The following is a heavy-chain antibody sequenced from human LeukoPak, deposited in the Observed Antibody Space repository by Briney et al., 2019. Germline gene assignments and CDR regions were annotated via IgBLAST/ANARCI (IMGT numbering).Heavy chain of an antibody. CDR2: IHSSGST. CDR1: GCSIRYSSYY. D-gene: IGHD4-17*01. J-gene: IGHJ4*02. Sequence: PSGTLSLTCSVAGCSIRYSSYYWTWIRQPPGKGLEWIGNIHSSGSTDYNPSLKSRVTMSVDTSKNEFSLRVNSVTAADTAVYYCGRDLEENGVTHWGLGTLVTVSS. V-gene: IGHV4-39*07. CDR3: GRDLEENGVTH.